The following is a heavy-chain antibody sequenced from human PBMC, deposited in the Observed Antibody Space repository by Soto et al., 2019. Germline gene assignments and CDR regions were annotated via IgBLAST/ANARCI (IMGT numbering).Heavy chain of an antibody. CDR3: ARAHYGDRYYFDY. CDR2: ISSGGGST. J-gene: IGHJ4*02. V-gene: IGHV3-23*01. Sequence: GGSLRLSCAASGFTFSAYGMTWVRQAPGKGLEWVSGISSGGGSTYYADSVKGRFTISRDNAKNSLYLQMNSLRAEDTAVYYCARAHYGDRYYFDYWGQGTLVTVSS. D-gene: IGHD4-17*01. CDR1: GFTFSAYG.